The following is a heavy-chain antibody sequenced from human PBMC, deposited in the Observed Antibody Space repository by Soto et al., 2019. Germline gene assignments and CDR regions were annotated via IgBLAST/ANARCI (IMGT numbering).Heavy chain of an antibody. Sequence: GGSLRLSCVASGFSLRTYGMHWLRRAPGKGLEWVSFIWYDGTKKFYANSVKGRSTISKDNSNNILYLQMSGLRAEDTAVYYCAREVVTAVAGSVNWFDPWGQGTLVTVSS. CDR1: GFSLRTYG. D-gene: IGHD6-19*01. V-gene: IGHV3-33*01. J-gene: IGHJ5*02. CDR2: IWYDGTKK. CDR3: AREVVTAVAGSVNWFDP.